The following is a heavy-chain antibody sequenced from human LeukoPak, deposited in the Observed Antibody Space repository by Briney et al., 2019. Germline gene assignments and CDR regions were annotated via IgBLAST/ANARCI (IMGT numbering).Heavy chain of an antibody. J-gene: IGHJ4*02. CDR3: ASQVVVVISPPFDY. D-gene: IGHD3-22*01. CDR1: GFTFSSYR. V-gene: IGHV3-21*01. CDR2: ISGSNSYI. Sequence: GGSLRLSCAASGFTFSSYRMNWVRQAPGKGLEWVSSISGSNSYIFYADSVKGRFTVSRDNAKNSLYLQMNGLRAEDTAVYYCASQVVVVISPPFDYWGQGTLVTVSS.